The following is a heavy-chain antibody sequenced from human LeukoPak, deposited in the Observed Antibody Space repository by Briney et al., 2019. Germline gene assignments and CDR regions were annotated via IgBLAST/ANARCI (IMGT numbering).Heavy chain of an antibody. Sequence: PSETLSLTCSVSGGSISGGAYYWNWIRQPAGKGLEWIGRVYTSGNTNYNPSLKSRVTISVDTSKNQFSLQLSSVTAADTAVYYCARGHGVPGNWFDPWGQGALVTVSS. D-gene: IGHD3-10*01. V-gene: IGHV4-61*02. CDR3: ARGHGVPGNWFDP. CDR2: VYTSGNT. CDR1: GGSISGGAYY. J-gene: IGHJ5*02.